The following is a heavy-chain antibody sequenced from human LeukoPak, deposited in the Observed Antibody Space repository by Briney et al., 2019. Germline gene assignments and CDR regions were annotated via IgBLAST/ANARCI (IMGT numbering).Heavy chain of an antibody. J-gene: IGHJ4*02. V-gene: IGHV3-23*01. CDR3: AKDREAGSGSYFYY. CDR2: ISGSGGST. CDR1: GITFSSYA. D-gene: IGHD3-10*01. Sequence: GGSLRLSCVVSGITFSSYAMSWVRQAPGKGLEWVSAISGSGGSTYYADSVRGRFTISRDNSKNTLYLQMNSLRAEDTAVYYCAKDREAGSGSYFYYWGQGTLVTVSS.